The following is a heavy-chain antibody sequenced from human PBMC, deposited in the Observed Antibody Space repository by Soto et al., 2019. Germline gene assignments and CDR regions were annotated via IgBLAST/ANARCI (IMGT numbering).Heavy chain of an antibody. D-gene: IGHD4-17*01. CDR3: ARHETLHGDYDH. Sequence: PSETLSLTCTVSGGSISSYYWSWIRQPPGKGLEWIGYSYYTGSTNYNPSPKSRVTISVDTSKNQFSLKLGSVTAADTAVYYCARHETLHGDYDHWGQGTLVTVSS. V-gene: IGHV4-59*08. CDR2: SYYTGST. CDR1: GGSISSYY. J-gene: IGHJ4*02.